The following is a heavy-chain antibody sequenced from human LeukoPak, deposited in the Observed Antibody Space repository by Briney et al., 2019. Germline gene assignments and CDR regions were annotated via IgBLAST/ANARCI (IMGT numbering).Heavy chain of an antibody. CDR1: GGSISSYY. V-gene: IGHV4-59*01. D-gene: IGHD1-26*01. Sequence: SETLSLTCTVSGGSISSYYWSWIRQPPGKGLEWIGYIYYSGSTNYYPSLKSRVTISVDTSKNQFSLKLSSVTAADTAVYYCAREAFSGSYTPRFDYWGQGTLVTVSS. CDR3: AREAFSGSYTPRFDY. CDR2: IYYSGST. J-gene: IGHJ4*02.